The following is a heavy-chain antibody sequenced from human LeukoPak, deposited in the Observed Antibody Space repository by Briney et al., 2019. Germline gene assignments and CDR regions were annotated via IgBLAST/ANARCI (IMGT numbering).Heavy chain of an antibody. D-gene: IGHD2-2*01. J-gene: IGHJ6*02. CDR2: IKQDGSEK. CDR3: ARQLPAYYYYGMDV. Sequence: GGSLRLSCAASGFTFSSYWMSWVRQAPGKGLEWVANIKQDGSEKYYVDSVKGRFTISRDNAKNSLYLQVNSLRAEDTAVYYCARQLPAYYYYGMDVWGQGTTVTVSS. V-gene: IGHV3-7*01. CDR1: GFTFSSYW.